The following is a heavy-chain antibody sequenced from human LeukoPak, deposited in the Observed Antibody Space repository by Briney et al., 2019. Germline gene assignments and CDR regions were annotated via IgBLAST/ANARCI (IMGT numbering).Heavy chain of an antibody. CDR3: ARVSVNRSSTSCRYKGPFFDY. CDR2: IYYSGST. Sequence: SETLSLTCTVSGGSISSSSYYWGWIRQPPGKGLEWIGSIYYSGSTYYNPSLKSRVTISVDTSKNQFSLKLSSVTAADTAVYYCARVSVNRSSTSCRYKGPFFDYWGQGTLVTVSS. D-gene: IGHD2-2*01. CDR1: GGSISSSSYY. J-gene: IGHJ4*02. V-gene: IGHV4-39*07.